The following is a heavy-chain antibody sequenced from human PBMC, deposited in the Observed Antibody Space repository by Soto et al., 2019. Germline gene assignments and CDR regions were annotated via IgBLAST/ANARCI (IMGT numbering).Heavy chain of an antibody. Sequence: GGSLRLSCVGSGFIFSNNGMHWVRQTPGKGLEWVAFMSYDGSDTFYADSVKGRFTISRDNAKNTLYLQMNSLRAEDTAVYYCARDGIAVAGRFDYWGQGTLVTVS. CDR3: ARDGIAVAGRFDY. CDR1: GFIFSNNG. J-gene: IGHJ4*02. D-gene: IGHD6-19*01. V-gene: IGHV3-30*12. CDR2: MSYDGSDT.